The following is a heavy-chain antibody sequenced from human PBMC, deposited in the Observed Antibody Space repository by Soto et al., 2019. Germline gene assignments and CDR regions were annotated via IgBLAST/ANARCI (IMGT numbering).Heavy chain of an antibody. Sequence: QVQLVQSGAEVKKPGSSVKVSCRASGGTFSSHAITWVRQAPGQGLEWMGGIIPIFGAQNYAQKFQGRLTITADASTTTVFMELTSLTSDDTAVYYCATPKASTGSSAIGYFHYGTDIWGQGTKVTVSS. CDR3: ATPKASTGSSAIGYFHYGTDI. J-gene: IGHJ6*02. CDR2: IIPIFGAQ. V-gene: IGHV1-69*01. CDR1: GGTFSSHA. D-gene: IGHD6-6*01.